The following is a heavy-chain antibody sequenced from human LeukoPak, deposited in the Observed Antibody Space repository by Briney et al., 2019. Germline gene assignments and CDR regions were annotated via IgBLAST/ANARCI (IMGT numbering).Heavy chain of an antibody. J-gene: IGHJ5*02. CDR1: GYSISSGYY. D-gene: IGHD2-2*03. CDR2: IYHSGST. V-gene: IGHV4-38-2*02. Sequence: PSETLSLTCTVSGYSISSGYYWGWIRQPPGKGLEWIGSIYHSGSTYYNPSLKSRVTISVDTSKNQFSLKLSSVTAADTAVYYCARSLRVGYCSTTTCNWFDPWGQGTLVTVSS. CDR3: ARSLRVGYCSTTTCNWFDP.